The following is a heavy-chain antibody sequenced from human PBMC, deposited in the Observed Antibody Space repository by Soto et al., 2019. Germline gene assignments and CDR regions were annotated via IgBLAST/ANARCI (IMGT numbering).Heavy chain of an antibody. Sequence: SETLSLTCAVYGGSFSGYYWSWIRQPPGKGLEWMGEINHSGSTSYNPSLKSRVTISVDTSKNQFSLKLSSVTAADTAVYYCARGTRAYYDILTGYYSPGYYYGMDVWGQGTTVTVSS. J-gene: IGHJ6*02. D-gene: IGHD3-9*01. V-gene: IGHV4-34*01. CDR2: INHSGST. CDR1: GGSFSGYY. CDR3: ARGTRAYYDILTGYYSPGYYYGMDV.